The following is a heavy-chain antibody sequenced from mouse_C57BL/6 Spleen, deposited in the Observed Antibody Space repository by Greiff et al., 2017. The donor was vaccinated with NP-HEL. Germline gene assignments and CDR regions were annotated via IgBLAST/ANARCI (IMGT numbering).Heavy chain of an antibody. V-gene: IGHV3-6*01. CDR3: ARENDGYYGYFDV. CDR2: ISYDGSN. CDR1: GYSITSGYY. J-gene: IGHJ1*03. D-gene: IGHD2-3*01. Sequence: DVQLQESGPGLVKPSQSLSLTCSVTGYSITSGYYWNWIRQFPGNKLEWMGYISYDGSNNYNPSLKNRISITRDTSKNQFFLKLNSVTTEDTATYYCARENDGYYGYFDVWGTGTTVTVSS.